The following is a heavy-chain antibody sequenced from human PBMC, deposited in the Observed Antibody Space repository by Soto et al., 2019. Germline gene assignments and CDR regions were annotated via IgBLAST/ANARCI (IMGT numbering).Heavy chain of an antibody. V-gene: IGHV4-39*07. CDR3: ATNNNWMAFDI. D-gene: IGHD1-1*01. CDR2: IYYSGST. CDR1: GGSSSSGSNY. Sequence: SENLSLTCTVSGGSSSSGSNYWGWIRQPPGKGLEWIGSIYYSGSTYYNPSLKSRVTISVDTSKNQFSLKLSSVTAADTAVYFCATNNNWMAFDIWGQGTMVTVS. J-gene: IGHJ3*02.